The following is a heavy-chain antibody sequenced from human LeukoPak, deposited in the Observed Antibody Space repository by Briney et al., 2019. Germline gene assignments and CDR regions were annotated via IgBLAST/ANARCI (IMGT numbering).Heavy chain of an antibody. CDR2: IYTSGST. Sequence: SETLSLTCTVSGGSISSYYWSWIRQPPGKGLEWIGYIYTSGSTNYDPSLKSRVTISVDTSKNQFSLKLSSVTAADTAVYYCARRGGSYSANYYYYKDVWGKGTTVNVSS. CDR1: GGSISSYY. D-gene: IGHD1-26*01. CDR3: ARRGGSYSANYYYYKDV. V-gene: IGHV4-4*09. J-gene: IGHJ6*03.